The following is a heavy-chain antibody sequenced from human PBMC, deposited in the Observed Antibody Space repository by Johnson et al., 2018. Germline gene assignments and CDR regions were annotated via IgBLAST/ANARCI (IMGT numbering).Heavy chain of an antibody. D-gene: IGHD3-3*01. CDR3: AKRSDNGITIFGVAELYYGMDG. V-gene: IGHV3-30-3*01. CDR2: ISYDGSNK. Sequence: QVQLVQSGGGVVQPGRSLRLSCAASGFTFSSYAMHWVRQAPGKGLEWVTVISYDGSNKYYADSVKGRLTIFRDNSKNTLYLQMNSLRAEDTAVYYCAKRSDNGITIFGVAELYYGMDGWGQGTTVTVSS. J-gene: IGHJ6*02. CDR1: GFTFSSYA.